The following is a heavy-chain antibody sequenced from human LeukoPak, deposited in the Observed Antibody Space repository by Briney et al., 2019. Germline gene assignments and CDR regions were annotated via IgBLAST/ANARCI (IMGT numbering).Heavy chain of an antibody. CDR3: ARGKPYYYDSSGYPPPYYFDY. D-gene: IGHD3-22*01. J-gene: IGHJ4*02. Sequence: GASVKVSFKASGYTFTSYYMHWVRQAPGQGLEWMGIINPSGGSTSYAQKFQGRVTITADDSTNTAYMELSSLRSEDTAVYYCARGKPYYYDSSGYPPPYYFDYWGQGTLVTVSS. V-gene: IGHV1-46*01. CDR2: INPSGGST. CDR1: GYTFTSYY.